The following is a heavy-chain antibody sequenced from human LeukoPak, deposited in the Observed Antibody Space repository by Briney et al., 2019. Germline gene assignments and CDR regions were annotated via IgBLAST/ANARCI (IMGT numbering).Heavy chain of an antibody. CDR1: GFTFSSYS. CDR3: ARGGYGDGYNYGFSDY. V-gene: IGHV3-21*04. Sequence: PGGSLRLSCAASGFTFSSYSMTWVRQAPGKGLEWVSSISSSSSYIYYADSVKGRFTISRDNAKNSLYLQMNSLRAEDTAVYYCARGGYGDGYNYGFSDYWGQGTLVTVSS. D-gene: IGHD5-24*01. J-gene: IGHJ4*02. CDR2: ISSSSSYI.